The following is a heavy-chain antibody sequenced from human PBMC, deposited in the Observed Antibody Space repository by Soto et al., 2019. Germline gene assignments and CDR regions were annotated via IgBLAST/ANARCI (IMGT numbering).Heavy chain of an antibody. CDR1: GYTFTSYG. D-gene: IGHD3-22*01. CDR3: ARVPRWVWLGQIGMDV. J-gene: IGHJ6*02. V-gene: IGHV1-18*04. Sequence: GASVKVSCKASGYTFTSYGISWVRQAPGQGLEWMGWISAYNGNTNYAQKLQGRVTMTTDTSTSTAYMELRSLRSDDTAVYYCARVPRWVWLGQIGMDVWGQGTTVTVSS. CDR2: ISAYNGNT.